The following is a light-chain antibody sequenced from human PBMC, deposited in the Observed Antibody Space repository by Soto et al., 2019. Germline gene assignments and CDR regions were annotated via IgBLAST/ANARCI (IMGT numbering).Light chain of an antibody. CDR2: GAS. CDR1: QSVSSSY. J-gene: IGKJ3*01. V-gene: IGKV3-20*01. Sequence: EIVLTQSPGTLSLSPGERATLSCRASQSVSSSYLAWYQQKPGQAPRLLIYGASSRATGIPDRFSGSGSGTDFTLTTSRLDPEDFAVYYCQQYGSSLFTFGPGTTVDIK. CDR3: QQYGSSLFT.